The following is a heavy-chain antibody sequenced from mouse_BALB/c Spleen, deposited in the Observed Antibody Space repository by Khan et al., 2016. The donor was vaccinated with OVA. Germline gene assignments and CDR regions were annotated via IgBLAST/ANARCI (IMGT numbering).Heavy chain of an antibody. J-gene: IGHJ3*01. Sequence: QLEESGPGLVKPSQSLSLTCTVTGYSITSDCAWNWIRQFPGNKLEWMGYISYSGSTTYNPSLKSRISITRDTSKNQFFLQLNSVTTEDTATYYCARWFTYWGQGTLVTVSA. CDR1: GYSITSDCA. CDR2: ISYSGST. CDR3: ARWFTY. V-gene: IGHV3-2*02.